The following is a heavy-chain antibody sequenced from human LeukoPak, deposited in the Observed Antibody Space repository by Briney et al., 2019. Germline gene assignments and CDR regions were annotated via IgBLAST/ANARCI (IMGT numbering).Heavy chain of an antibody. Sequence: GGSLRLSCAASGFALSSHWMTWVRQVPGRGPEWVANVNRDGSETYYLDSVKGRFTISKDNAKNSLHLQMNSLRAEDTALYHCARNNGMDVWGQGTTVIVSS. J-gene: IGHJ6*02. CDR3: ARNNGMDV. CDR1: GFALSSHW. CDR2: VNRDGSET. V-gene: IGHV3-7*03.